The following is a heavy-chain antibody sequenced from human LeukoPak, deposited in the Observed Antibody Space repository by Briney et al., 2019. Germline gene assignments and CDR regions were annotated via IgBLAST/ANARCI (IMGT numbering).Heavy chain of an antibody. D-gene: IGHD2-8*01. Sequence: GRSLRLSCAASGFTFSSYAMSWVRQAPGKGLEWVSAIGDSGGSTYDADSVKGRFTISRDNSKNTLYLQMNSLGAEDTAVYYCAKDTSIGRYCTNGVCSPFDYWGQGTLVTVSS. CDR2: IGDSGGST. CDR1: GFTFSSYA. CDR3: AKDTSIGRYCTNGVCSPFDY. V-gene: IGHV3-23*01. J-gene: IGHJ4*02.